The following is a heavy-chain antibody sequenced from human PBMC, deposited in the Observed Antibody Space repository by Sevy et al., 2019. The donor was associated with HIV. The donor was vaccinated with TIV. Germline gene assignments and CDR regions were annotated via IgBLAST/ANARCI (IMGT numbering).Heavy chain of an antibody. CDR1: GYSFTSHW. Sequence: GESLKISCEGSGYSFTSHWIGWVRHMPGKGLEWMGIIYPDDSETRYSPSFQGQVTFSADKSISTAYLQWSSLKASDTAMYYCATSRSGYFDSSDYYISWGQGTMVTVSS. J-gene: IGHJ5*02. CDR3: ATSRSGYFDSSDYYIS. CDR2: IYPDDSET. D-gene: IGHD3-22*01. V-gene: IGHV5-51*01.